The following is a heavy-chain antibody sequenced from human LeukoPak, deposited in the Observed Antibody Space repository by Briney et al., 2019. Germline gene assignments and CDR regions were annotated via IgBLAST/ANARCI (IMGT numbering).Heavy chain of an antibody. J-gene: IGHJ1*01. CDR2: ISGSGGST. CDR3: AKDPDDYGDYSAEYFQH. CDR1: GFTFSSYA. V-gene: IGHV3-23*01. Sequence: GGSLRLSCAASGFTFSSYAMSWVRQAPGKGLEWVSAISGSGGSTYYADSVKGRFTISRDNSKNTLYLQMNSLRAEDTAVYYCAKDPDDYGDYSAEYFQHWGQGTLVTASS. D-gene: IGHD4-17*01.